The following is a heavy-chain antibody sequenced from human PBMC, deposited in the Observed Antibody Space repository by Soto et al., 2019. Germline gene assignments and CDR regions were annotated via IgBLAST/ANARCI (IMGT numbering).Heavy chain of an antibody. D-gene: IGHD1-26*01. CDR3: AKALSGSYLFSSAS. CDR1: GFTFDDDC. Sequence: GGSLXLSCAASGFTFDDDCMNWVRQAPGKGLEWVSGISWSSGSTGYADSVKGRFTISRDNAKNSLYLQMNSLTVEDTALYYCAKALSGSYLFSSASWGQGTPVTVSS. V-gene: IGHV3-9*01. CDR2: ISWSSGST. J-gene: IGHJ4*02.